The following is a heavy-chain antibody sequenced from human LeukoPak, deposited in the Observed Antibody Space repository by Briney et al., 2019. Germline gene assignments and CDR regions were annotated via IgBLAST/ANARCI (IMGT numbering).Heavy chain of an antibody. CDR1: GFTFSSNG. CDR3: AKDRGYCSGGSCYDFDY. D-gene: IGHD2-15*01. J-gene: IGHJ4*02. Sequence: GGSLRLSCAASGFTFSSNGLHWVRQAPGKGLEWVTAISYDGTNEYFADSVKGRFSISRDNSKNTLYLQMDSLRTGDTAVYYCAKDRGYCSGGSCYDFDYWGQGALVTVSS. V-gene: IGHV3-30*18. CDR2: ISYDGTNE.